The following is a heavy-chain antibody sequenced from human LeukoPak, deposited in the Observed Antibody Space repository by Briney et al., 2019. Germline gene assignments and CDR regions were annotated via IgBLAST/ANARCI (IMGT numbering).Heavy chain of an antibody. D-gene: IGHD5-12*01. CDR1: RVSIRSYY. CDR2: IHASGNT. J-gene: IGHJ4*02. Sequence: PSETLSLTCSVFRVSIRSYYWSWIRQSSGKGLEWIGYIHASGNTNLNPSLKSRFTISVDTSKNQFSLKVRSVTAADTAVYYCATYSGNDYTVFDYWGQGTLVTVSS. CDR3: ATYSGNDYTVFDY. V-gene: IGHV4-59*03.